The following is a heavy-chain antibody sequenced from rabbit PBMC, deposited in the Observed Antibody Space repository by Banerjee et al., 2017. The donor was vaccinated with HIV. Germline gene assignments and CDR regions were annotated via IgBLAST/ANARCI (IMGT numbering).Heavy chain of an antibody. CDR3: ARAGSGYRQFDL. V-gene: IGHV1S40*01. CDR1: GFSFSNKYV. J-gene: IGHJ4*01. CDR2: IYTGTDRT. Sequence: QSLEESGGDLVKPEGSLTLSCTASGFSFSNKYVMCWVRQAPGKGLEWIGCIYTGTDRTYYASWARGRFTISKTSSTTVTLQMTSLTAADTATYFCARAGSGYRQFDLWGQGTLVTVS. D-gene: IGHD8-1*01.